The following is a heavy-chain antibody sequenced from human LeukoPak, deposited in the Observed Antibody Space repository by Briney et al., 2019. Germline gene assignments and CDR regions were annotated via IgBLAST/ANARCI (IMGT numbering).Heavy chain of an antibody. Sequence: SETLSLTCTVSGGSISSYYWSWIRQPPGKGLEWIGYIYYSGSTNYNASLKSRVTISVDTSKNQFSLKLSSVTAADTAVYYCARDNDFWSGSNYYYYYMDVWGKGTTVTVSS. J-gene: IGHJ6*03. D-gene: IGHD3-3*01. V-gene: IGHV4-59*01. CDR2: IYYSGST. CDR1: GGSISSYY. CDR3: ARDNDFWSGSNYYYYYMDV.